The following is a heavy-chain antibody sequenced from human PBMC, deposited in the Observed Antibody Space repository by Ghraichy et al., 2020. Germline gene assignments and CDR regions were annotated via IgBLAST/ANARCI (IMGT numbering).Heavy chain of an antibody. CDR1: GYTFSTYG. J-gene: IGHJ4*02. V-gene: IGHV1-18*01. CDR3: ARWTVGYYDSSGYSYYFDY. Sequence: NISCKASGYTFSTYGISWVRQAPGQGLEWMGWISAYNGHTNYAQKLQGRVTMTTDTSTSTAYMELRSLRSDDTAVYLCARWTVGYYDSSGYSYYFDYWGQGSLVTVSS. D-gene: IGHD3-22*01. CDR2: ISAYNGHT.